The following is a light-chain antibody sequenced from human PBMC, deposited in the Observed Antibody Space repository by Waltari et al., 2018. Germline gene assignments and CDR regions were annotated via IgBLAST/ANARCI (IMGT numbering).Light chain of an antibody. CDR3: QQRIGWPPWT. J-gene: IGKJ1*01. CDR2: DAS. CDR1: QSVASY. Sequence: EIVLTQSPAILSLSPGERATLSCRASQSVASYLAWYQQKPGQAPRLLIYDASNRASCIPARFSGSGSGTDFTLTISSLEPEDFAVYYCQQRIGWPPWTFGQGTKVEI. V-gene: IGKV3-11*01.